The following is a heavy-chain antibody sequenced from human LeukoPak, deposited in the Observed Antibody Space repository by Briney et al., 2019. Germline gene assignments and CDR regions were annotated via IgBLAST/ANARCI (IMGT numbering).Heavy chain of an antibody. CDR2: ISPYSGGT. CDR3: ARRSINDCSGGSCYNSALYFDY. CDR1: GYTFIDYY. Sequence: ASVKVSCKASGYTFIDYYIHWVRQAPGQGLEWMGRISPYSGGTDYAQKFQGRVTITADESTSTAYMELSSLRSEDTAVYYCARRSINDCSGGSCYNSALYFDYWGQGTLVTVSS. V-gene: IGHV1-2*06. D-gene: IGHD2-15*01. J-gene: IGHJ4*02.